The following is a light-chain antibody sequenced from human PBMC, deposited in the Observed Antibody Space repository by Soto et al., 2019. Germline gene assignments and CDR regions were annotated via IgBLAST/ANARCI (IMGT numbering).Light chain of an antibody. J-gene: IGLJ1*01. CDR1: SSDVGGYNF. CDR3: SSYAATVYV. CDR2: EVS. Sequence: QSVLTQPPSASGSPGQSVTISCTGTSSDVGGYNFVSWFQQHPGKVPKLIMYEVSKRPSGVPDRFSGSKSGNTASLTVYRLQADDEADYYCSSYAATVYVFGTGTKVTVL. V-gene: IGLV2-8*01.